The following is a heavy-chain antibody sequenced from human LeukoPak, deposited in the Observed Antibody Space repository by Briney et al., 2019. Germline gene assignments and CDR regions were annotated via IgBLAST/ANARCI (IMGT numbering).Heavy chain of an antibody. CDR2: ISGSGGST. D-gene: IGHD6-13*01. Sequence: SGGSLRLSCAASGFTFRSHAMSWVRQAPGKGLEWVSAISGSGGSTYYADSVRGRFTISRDNAKNTLYLQMHSLRAEDTAVYYCAKVLGIAAAEGEHWGQGTLVTVSS. CDR1: GFTFRSHA. CDR3: AKVLGIAAAEGEH. V-gene: IGHV3-23*01. J-gene: IGHJ4*02.